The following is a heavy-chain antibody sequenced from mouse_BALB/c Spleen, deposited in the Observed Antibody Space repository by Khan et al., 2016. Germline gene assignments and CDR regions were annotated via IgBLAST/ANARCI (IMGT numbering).Heavy chain of an antibody. V-gene: IGHV10S3*01. Sequence: EVQLVETGGGLVQPKGSLKLSCAASGFTFNTNAMKWVRQAPGKGLEWVARIRSKSNNYATYYADSVKDRFTISRDDSLSMLYLQMNNLKTEETALYYCVRAPLSGYAMDYWGQGTSLTVSS. D-gene: IGHD1-3*01. CDR3: VRAPLSGYAMDY. J-gene: IGHJ4*01. CDR2: IRSKSNNYAT. CDR1: GFTFNTNA.